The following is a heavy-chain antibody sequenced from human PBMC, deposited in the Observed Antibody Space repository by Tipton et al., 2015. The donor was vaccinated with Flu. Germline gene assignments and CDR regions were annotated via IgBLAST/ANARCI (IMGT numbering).Heavy chain of an antibody. CDR1: GYSISSGYY. Sequence: TLSLTCTVSGYSISSGYYWGWIRQPPGKGLEWIGSIYHSGSTYYNPSLKSRVTISVDTTKNHFSLKLSSVTAADTAVYYCARGPEQWLVNPHYFDYWGQETLVTVST. D-gene: IGHD6-19*01. J-gene: IGHJ4*02. CDR2: IYHSGST. V-gene: IGHV4-38-2*02. CDR3: ARGPEQWLVNPHYFDY.